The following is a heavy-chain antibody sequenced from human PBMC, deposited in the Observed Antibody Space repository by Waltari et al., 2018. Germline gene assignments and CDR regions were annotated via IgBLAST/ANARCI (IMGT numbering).Heavy chain of an antibody. Sequence: EVQLLESGGGLVQPGGSLRLSCAASGFTFSSYAMSWVRQAPGKGLEWVSAISGSGGSTYYADSVKGRFTISRDNSKNTLYLQMNSLRAEDTAVYYCAKGGYCSSTSCYHDAFDIWGQGTMVTVSS. CDR2: ISGSGGST. CDR1: GFTFSSYA. D-gene: IGHD2-2*03. V-gene: IGHV3-23*01. J-gene: IGHJ3*02. CDR3: AKGGYCSSTSCYHDAFDI.